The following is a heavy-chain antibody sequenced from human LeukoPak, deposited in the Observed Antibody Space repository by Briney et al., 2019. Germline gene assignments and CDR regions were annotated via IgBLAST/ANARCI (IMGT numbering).Heavy chain of an antibody. J-gene: IGHJ6*02. Sequence: GGSLRLSCAASGFTFSSYSMNWVRQAPGKGLEWVSYISSSSSTIYYADSVKGRFTISRDNAKNSLYLQMNSLRAEDTAVYYCARSAYDILVKNRYYYYGMDVWGQGTTVTVSS. CDR1: GFTFSSYS. D-gene: IGHD3-9*01. CDR2: ISSSSSTI. V-gene: IGHV3-48*04. CDR3: ARSAYDILVKNRYYYYGMDV.